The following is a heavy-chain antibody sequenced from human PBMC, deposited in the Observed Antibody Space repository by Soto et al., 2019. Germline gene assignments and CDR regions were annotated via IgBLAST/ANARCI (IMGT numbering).Heavy chain of an antibody. CDR3: ARDSGKGAYFDY. CDR2: IRNKANSYTT. D-gene: IGHD1-26*01. V-gene: IGHV3-72*01. Sequence: EVQLVESGGGLVQPGGSQRLSCAASGFTFSDHYMDWVRQAPGKGLEWVGRIRNKANSYTTDYAASVKGRFTISRDDSKDSLYLQMNSLKTADTAISSCARDSGKGAYFDYWGHGTLATVSS. J-gene: IGHJ4*01. CDR1: GFTFSDHY.